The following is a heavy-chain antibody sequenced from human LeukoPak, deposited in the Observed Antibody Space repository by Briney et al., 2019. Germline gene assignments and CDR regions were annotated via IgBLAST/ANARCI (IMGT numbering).Heavy chain of an antibody. D-gene: IGHD1-26*01. CDR3: AREKSGTLTRAYYYIDV. CDR2: AYSGVNA. CDR1: GDSMHSYY. J-gene: IGHJ6*03. V-gene: IGHV4-4*07. Sequence: SETLSLTCTVSGDSMHSYYWSWIRQSPEKGLQWIGRAYSGVNAYYNPSLQSRVTISVDKSNNQFSLDLTSVTAADTALYYCAREKSGTLTRAYYYIDVWGKGITVTVSS.